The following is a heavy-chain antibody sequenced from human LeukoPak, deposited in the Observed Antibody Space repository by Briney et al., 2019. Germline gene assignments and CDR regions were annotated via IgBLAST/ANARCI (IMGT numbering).Heavy chain of an antibody. D-gene: IGHD4-11*01. Sequence: SETLSLTCAVYGGSFIDYYWSWIRQPPGKGLEWIGEINHSGSTNYNPSLKSRVTISVDTSKNQFSLKLNSVTAADTAIYYCARGNMWDYRRYYYYMDVWGKGTTVTVSS. CDR2: INHSGST. J-gene: IGHJ6*03. V-gene: IGHV4-34*01. CDR1: GGSFIDYY. CDR3: ARGNMWDYRRYYYYMDV.